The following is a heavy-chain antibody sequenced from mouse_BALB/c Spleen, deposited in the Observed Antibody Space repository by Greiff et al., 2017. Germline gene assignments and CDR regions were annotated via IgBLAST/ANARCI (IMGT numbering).Heavy chain of an antibody. CDR3: ARSGGVLDY. D-gene: IGHD1-3*01. CDR2: ISSGGGST. CDR1: GFAFSSYD. V-gene: IGHV5-12-1*01. J-gene: IGHJ2*01. Sequence: EVQLVESGGGLVKPGGSLKLSCAASGFAFSSYDMSWVRQTPEQRLEWVAYISSGGGSTYYPDTVKGRFTISRDNAKNTLYLQMSSLKSEDTAMYYCARSGGVLDYWGQGTTLTVSS.